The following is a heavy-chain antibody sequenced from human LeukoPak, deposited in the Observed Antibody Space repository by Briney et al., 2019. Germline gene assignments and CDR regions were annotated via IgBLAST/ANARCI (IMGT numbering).Heavy chain of an antibody. J-gene: IGHJ4*02. V-gene: IGHV3-23*01. CDR1: GFPLSSYA. D-gene: IGHD5-18*01. Sequence: GGSLRLSCAAFGFPLSSYAMSWVRQAPGKGLEWVSATSSSDAGTYHADSVRGRFTISRDNSKNTLYLQMNSLRVDDTAVYYCAREFRGDALQLWPHFDYWGQGTLVTVSS. CDR2: TSSSDAGT. CDR3: AREFRGDALQLWPHFDY.